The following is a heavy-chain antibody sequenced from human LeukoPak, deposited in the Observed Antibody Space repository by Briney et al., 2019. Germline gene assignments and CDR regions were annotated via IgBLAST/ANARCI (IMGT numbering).Heavy chain of an antibody. J-gene: IGHJ4*02. Sequence: ASVKVSCKASGYTLTVYYIHWVRQAPGQGLEWMGRINPNSGDTNFAQKFQGRVTMTTDTSTSTAYMELRSLRSDDTAVYYCARVLLLWFGEPNEEDFDYWGQGTLVTVSS. CDR2: INPNSGDT. CDR1: GYTLTVYY. CDR3: ARVLLLWFGEPNEEDFDY. V-gene: IGHV1-2*06. D-gene: IGHD3-10*01.